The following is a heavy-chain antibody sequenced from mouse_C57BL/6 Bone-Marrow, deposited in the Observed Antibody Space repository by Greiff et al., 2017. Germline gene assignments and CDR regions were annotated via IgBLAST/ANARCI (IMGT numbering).Heavy chain of an antibody. V-gene: IGHV5-4*03. Sequence: EVKLVESGGGLVKPGGSLKLSCAASGFTFSSYAMSWVRQTPEKRLEWVATISDGGSYTYYPDNVKGRFTISRDNAKNNLYLQMSHLKSEDTAMYYCAREYYSNPAWFAYWGQGTLVTVSA. CDR3: AREYYSNPAWFAY. CDR2: ISDGGSYT. D-gene: IGHD2-5*01. CDR1: GFTFSSYA. J-gene: IGHJ3*01.